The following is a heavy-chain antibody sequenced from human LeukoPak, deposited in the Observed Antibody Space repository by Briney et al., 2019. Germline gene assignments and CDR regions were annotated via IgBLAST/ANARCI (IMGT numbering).Heavy chain of an antibody. V-gene: IGHV3-48*03. CDR2: ISSSGSTI. CDR3: ATTSIIRYNRGAVYI. Sequence: GGSLRLFCAASGFTFSGYEMNWVRQAPGKGLEWVSYISSSGSTIYYADSMKGRFTISRDNAENSLYLQMNSLRAEDTAVYYCATTSIIRYNRGAVYIWGQGTMVTVSS. D-gene: IGHD1-1*01. CDR1: GFTFSGYE. J-gene: IGHJ3*02.